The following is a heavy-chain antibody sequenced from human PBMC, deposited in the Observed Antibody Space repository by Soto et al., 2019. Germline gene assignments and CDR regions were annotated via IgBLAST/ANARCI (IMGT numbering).Heavy chain of an antibody. V-gene: IGHV4-59*12. CDR1: GGSISSYY. CDR3: ARNKHSGSYLYYFDY. CDR2: IYYSGST. Sequence: PSETLSLTCTVSGGSISSYYWSWIRQPPGKGLEWIGYIYYSGSTNYNPSLKSRVSISVDTSKNQFSLKLSSVTAADTAVYYCARNKHSGSYLYYFDYWGQGTLVTVSS. J-gene: IGHJ4*02. D-gene: IGHD1-26*01.